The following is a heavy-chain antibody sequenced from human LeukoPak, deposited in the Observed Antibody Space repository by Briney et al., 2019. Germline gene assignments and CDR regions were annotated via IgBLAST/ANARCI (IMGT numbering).Heavy chain of an antibody. V-gene: IGHV3-23*01. CDR1: EFTFSSEA. Sequence: GSLRLSCTASEFTFSSEAMSWVCQAPVSGLEWVSAISGSGGSTYYADSVKGRFTISRDNSKNTLYLQMNSLRAEDTAVYYCAKDLRVRDYYGSGSYYAFYYYGMDVWGQGTTVTVSS. D-gene: IGHD3-10*01. CDR2: ISGSGGST. J-gene: IGHJ6*02. CDR3: AKDLRVRDYYGSGSYYAFYYYGMDV.